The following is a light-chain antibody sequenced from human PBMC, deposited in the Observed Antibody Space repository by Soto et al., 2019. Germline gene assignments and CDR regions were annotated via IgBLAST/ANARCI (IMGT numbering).Light chain of an antibody. J-gene: IGLJ1*01. CDR1: SSDIGGYYY. CDR2: QVT. V-gene: IGLV2-14*01. CDR3: TSYSSSNTFYV. Sequence: ALTQPASVSGSPGQSITISCTGTSSDIGGYYYVSWYQHHPGKAPKLIIYQVTNRPSGVSYRFSGSKSGNTASLTISGLQAEDEADYYCTSYSSSNTFYVFGAGTKVP.